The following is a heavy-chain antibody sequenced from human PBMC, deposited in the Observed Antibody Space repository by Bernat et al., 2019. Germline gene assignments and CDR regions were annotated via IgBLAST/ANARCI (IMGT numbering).Heavy chain of an antibody. CDR3: ARGPRYGVAAALFDY. D-gene: IGHD3-3*01. Sequence: QVQLQQWGAGLLKPSETLSLTCAVYGGCCSGYYWSWIRQPQGKGLEWIGEINHSGSSNYNPSLQRRGTISVDTSTYHFSLKLSSVTAAVTAVYSCARGPRYGVAAALFDYWGHGTLITVSS. CDR2: INHSGSS. J-gene: IGHJ4*01. CDR1: GGCCSGYY. V-gene: IGHV4-34*01.